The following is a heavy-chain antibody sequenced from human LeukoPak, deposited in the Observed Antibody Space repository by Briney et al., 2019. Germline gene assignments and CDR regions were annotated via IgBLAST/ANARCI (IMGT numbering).Heavy chain of an antibody. CDR1: GSTFSSYE. CDR3: ASQIVVVVAAYDAFDI. J-gene: IGHJ3*02. D-gene: IGHD2-15*01. V-gene: IGHV3-48*03. Sequence: PGGSLSLSWAASGSTFSSYERSWGRQPPGRGLEWVSYISGSGGTIYYEDSVKGRFTISRDNAKNSLYLQMNSLRAEDTAVYYCASQIVVVVAAYDAFDIWGQGTMVTVSS. CDR2: ISGSGGTI.